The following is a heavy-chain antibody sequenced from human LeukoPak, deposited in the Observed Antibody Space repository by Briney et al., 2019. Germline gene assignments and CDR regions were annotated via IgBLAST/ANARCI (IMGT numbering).Heavy chain of an antibody. J-gene: IGHJ4*02. CDR1: GFPFSSYG. CDR2: ISGGGDFT. V-gene: IGHV3-23*01. Sequence: SGGSLRLSCSASGFPFSSYGMRWVRQAPGKGLEWVSAISGGGDFTYYTDSVKGRFTISRDNSKNTVYLQMNSLRAEDTAVYYCAKVAGYFENWGQGTLVTVSS. CDR3: AKVAGYFEN.